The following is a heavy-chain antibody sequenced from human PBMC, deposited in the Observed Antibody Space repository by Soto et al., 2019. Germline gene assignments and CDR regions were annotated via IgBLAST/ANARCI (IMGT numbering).Heavy chain of an antibody. Sequence: GGSLRLSCAASGFTFSGSALSWVHQAPGKGLEWVSAISGSGASTYYADSVKGRFTISRDNSKNTLYLQMNSLRADDTAVYYCAKNRDGYYYSYFDYWGQGTLVTVSS. CDR1: GFTFSGSA. J-gene: IGHJ4*02. D-gene: IGHD3-22*01. V-gene: IGHV3-23*01. CDR2: ISGSGAST. CDR3: AKNRDGYYYSYFDY.